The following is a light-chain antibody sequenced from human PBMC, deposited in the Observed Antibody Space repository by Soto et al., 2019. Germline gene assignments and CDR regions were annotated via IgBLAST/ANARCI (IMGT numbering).Light chain of an antibody. CDR1: SSDIGRYDF. J-gene: IGLJ2*01. V-gene: IGLV2-14*01. CDR2: EVS. Sequence: QSVLTQPASVSGSPGQSISISCTGTSSDIGRYDFVSWYQQHPNRAPQLIIYEVSDRPSGVSARFSGSKSGNTASLTISGLQAEDEADYYCSSYSPTTSLIFGGGTKLTVL. CDR3: SSYSPTTSLI.